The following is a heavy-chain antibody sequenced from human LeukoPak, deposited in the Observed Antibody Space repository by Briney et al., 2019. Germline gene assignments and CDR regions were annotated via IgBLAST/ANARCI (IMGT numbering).Heavy chain of an antibody. Sequence: GGSLRLSCAASGFTFDDYGMSWVRQAPGKGLEWVSGINWSGGSTGYADSVKGRFTVSRDNAKNSLYLQMNSLRAEDTAVYYCAKEPDYYDSSGYYYGYFQHWGQGTLVTVSS. V-gene: IGHV3-20*04. CDR2: INWSGGST. CDR3: AKEPDYYDSSGYYYGYFQH. D-gene: IGHD3-22*01. J-gene: IGHJ1*01. CDR1: GFTFDDYG.